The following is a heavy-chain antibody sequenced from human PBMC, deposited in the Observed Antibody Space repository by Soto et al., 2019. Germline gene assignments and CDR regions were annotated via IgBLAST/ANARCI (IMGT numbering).Heavy chain of an antibody. J-gene: IGHJ6*02. CDR1: GYTFTSYD. CDR2: MNPNSGNT. D-gene: IGHD3-9*01. CDR3: ARPIYDILTGYYYYYGMDV. V-gene: IGHV1-8*01. Sequence: ASVKVSSKASGYTFTSYDINWVRQATGQGLEWMGWMNPNSGNTGYAQKFQGRVTMTRNTSISTAYMELSSLRSEDTAVYYCARPIYDILTGYYYYYGMDVWGQGTTVTVSS.